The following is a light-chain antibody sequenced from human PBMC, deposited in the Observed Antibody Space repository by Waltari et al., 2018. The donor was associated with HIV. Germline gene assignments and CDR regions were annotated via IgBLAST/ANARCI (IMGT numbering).Light chain of an antibody. Sequence: QSALTQPASVSGSPGQSITISCPGTSSDIGGYNYFSWYQQHPGKAPKLMISDVSHRPSGVSNRFSGSKSGNTASLTISGLQAEDEADYYCSSYTSSSTLGVFGSGTKVTVL. CDR3: SSYTSSSTLGV. CDR2: DVS. J-gene: IGLJ1*01. CDR1: SSDIGGYNY. V-gene: IGLV2-14*03.